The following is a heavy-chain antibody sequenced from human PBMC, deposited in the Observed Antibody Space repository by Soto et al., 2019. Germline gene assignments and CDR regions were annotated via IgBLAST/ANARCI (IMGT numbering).Heavy chain of an antibody. D-gene: IGHD3-22*01. Sequence: PGGSLRLSCAASGFTFSSYAMSWVRQAPGKGLEWVSAISGSGGSTYYADSVKGRFTISRDNSKNALYLQMNSLRAEDTAVYYCAKDPNSSGYYSFDYWGRGTLVTVSS. CDR3: AKDPNSSGYYSFDY. J-gene: IGHJ4*02. CDR1: GFTFSSYA. CDR2: ISGSGGST. V-gene: IGHV3-23*01.